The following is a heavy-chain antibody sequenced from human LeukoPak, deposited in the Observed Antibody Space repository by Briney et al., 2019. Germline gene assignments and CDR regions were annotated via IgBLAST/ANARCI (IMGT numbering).Heavy chain of an antibody. CDR3: ARRWNYGRNYNIDV. V-gene: IGHV4-34*01. D-gene: IGHD1-7*01. Sequence: SETLSLTCAVYGGSFSNYYWSWIRQPPGKGLEWIGEINDSGRINYNPSLMSRVTISVDTSKNQFSLRLTSVTARDTAVYYCARRWNYGRNYNIDVWGKGATVSVSS. CDR2: INDSGRI. CDR1: GGSFSNYY. J-gene: IGHJ6*04.